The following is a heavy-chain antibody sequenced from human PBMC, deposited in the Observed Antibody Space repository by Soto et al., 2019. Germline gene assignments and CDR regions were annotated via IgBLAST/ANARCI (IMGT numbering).Heavy chain of an antibody. V-gene: IGHV3-23*01. J-gene: IGHJ4*02. CDR3: AKFLVGVQGGDY. D-gene: IGHD3-10*01. CDR2: ISGSGGST. Sequence: PGGSLRLSCASSGFTFSSYAMSWVRQAPGKGLEWVSAISGSGGSTYYADSVKGRFTISRDNSKNTLYLQMNSLRAEDTAVYYCAKFLVGVQGGDYWGQGTLVTVSS. CDR1: GFTFSSYA.